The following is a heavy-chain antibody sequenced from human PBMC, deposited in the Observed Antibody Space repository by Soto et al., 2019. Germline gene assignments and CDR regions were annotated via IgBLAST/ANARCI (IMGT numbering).Heavy chain of an antibody. V-gene: IGHV1-24*01. CDR1: GYRRTELF. CDR3: ATAPDSGYDLRIDPDYYGMDV. D-gene: IGHD5-12*01. Sequence: GSSVKVSRKVAGYRRTELFMRWVRQAPGKGLEWMGGFDPEDGVTIYAQKFQGRVTMTEDTSTDTAYMELSSLRSEDTAVYYCATAPDSGYDLRIDPDYYGMDVWGQGTTVTVSS. CDR2: FDPEDGVT. J-gene: IGHJ6*02.